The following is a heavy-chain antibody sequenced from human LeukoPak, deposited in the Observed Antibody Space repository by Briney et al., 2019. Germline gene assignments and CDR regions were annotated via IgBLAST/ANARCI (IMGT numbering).Heavy chain of an antibody. D-gene: IGHD3-10*01. CDR2: IYYSGRT. J-gene: IGHJ6*02. CDR1: GGSISSYY. V-gene: IGHV4-59*08. Sequence: SSETLSLTCTVSGGSISSYYWSWFRQPPAEGLEWIGYIYYSGRTNYNPSIKSRVTISVEASKNQFSLKIRSVSAADTAVYYCARHKPYYYGSGSYYYYGMDVWGQGTTVTVSS. CDR3: ARHKPYYYGSGSYYYYGMDV.